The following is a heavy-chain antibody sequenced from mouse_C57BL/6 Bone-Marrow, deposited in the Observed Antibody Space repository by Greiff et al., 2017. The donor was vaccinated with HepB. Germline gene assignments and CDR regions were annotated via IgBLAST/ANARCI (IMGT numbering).Heavy chain of an antibody. Sequence: QVQLQQPGAELVRPGTSVKLSCKASGYTFTSYWMHWVKQRPGQGLEWIGVIDPSDSYTNYNQKFKGKATLTVDTSSSTAYMQLSSLTSEDSAVYYCARPPLYSNLGMDYWGQGTAATVSS. V-gene: IGHV1-59*01. CDR2: IDPSDSYT. CDR1: GYTFTSYW. D-gene: IGHD2-5*01. J-gene: IGHJ4*01. CDR3: ARPPLYSNLGMDY.